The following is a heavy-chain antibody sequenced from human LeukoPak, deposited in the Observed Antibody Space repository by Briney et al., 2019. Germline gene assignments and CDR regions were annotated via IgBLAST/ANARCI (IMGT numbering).Heavy chain of an antibody. V-gene: IGHV3-7*01. J-gene: IGHJ4*02. Sequence: GGSLRLSCATAGFTFTGRWMSWVRQAPGKGLEGVATIKGDGSEKFYVDSVKGRFTISRDDDESSLHLQMSSLRDEDRAIYCCAKDVFEKWGQGALVSVSS. CDR1: GFTFTGRW. CDR2: IKGDGSEK. CDR3: AKDVFEK. D-gene: IGHD3-3*01.